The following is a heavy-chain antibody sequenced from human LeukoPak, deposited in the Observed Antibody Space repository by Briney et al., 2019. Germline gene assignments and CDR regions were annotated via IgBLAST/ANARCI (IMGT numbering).Heavy chain of an antibody. D-gene: IGHD4-11*01. CDR2: IYYSGST. J-gene: IGHJ5*02. CDR3: AKVSTANWFDP. V-gene: IGHV4-39*01. Sequence: SETLSLTCTVSGGSISSSSYYWGWIRQPPGKGLEWIGSIYYSGSTYYNPSLKSRVTISVDTSKNQFSLKLSSVTAADTAVYYCAKVSTANWFDPWGQGTLVTVSS. CDR1: GGSISSSSYY.